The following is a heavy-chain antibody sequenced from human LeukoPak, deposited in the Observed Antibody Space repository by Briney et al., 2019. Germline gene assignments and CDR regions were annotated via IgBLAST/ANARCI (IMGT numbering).Heavy chain of an antibody. CDR2: IYPGDSDT. CDR1: GYSFTSYW. CDR3: ARGYCSGGSCYSAPLDY. Sequence: GESLKISCKGSGYSFTSYWIGWVRQMPGKGLEWMGIIYPGDSDTRYSPSFQGQATISADKSISTAYLQWSSLKASDTAMYYCARGYCSGGSCYSAPLDYWGQGTLVTVSS. V-gene: IGHV5-51*01. D-gene: IGHD2-15*01. J-gene: IGHJ4*02.